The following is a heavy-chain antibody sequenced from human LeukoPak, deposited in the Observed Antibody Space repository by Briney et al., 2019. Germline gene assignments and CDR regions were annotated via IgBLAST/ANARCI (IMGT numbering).Heavy chain of an antibody. CDR2: ISSDGSEK. D-gene: IGHD6-25*01. V-gene: IGHV3-30*04. J-gene: IGHJ6*03. Sequence: GGSLRLSCAASGFTFSSYPLHWVRQAPGKGLKWVALISSDGSEKYYGESVKGRITISRDISQNTLFLQMNRLRPEDTAVYFCARQGGSVRYHYNYMDLWGRGTTVVVSS. CDR1: GFTFSSYP. CDR3: ARQGGSVRYHYNYMDL.